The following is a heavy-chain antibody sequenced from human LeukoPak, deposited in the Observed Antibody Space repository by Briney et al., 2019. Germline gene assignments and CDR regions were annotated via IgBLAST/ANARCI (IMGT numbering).Heavy chain of an antibody. J-gene: IGHJ4*02. Sequence: ASVKVSCKASGYTFTSYAMHWVRQAPGQRLEWMGWINAGNGNTKYSQKFQGRVTITRDTSASTAYMELSSLRSEDTAVYYCAKDRGVATIFDYWGQGTLVTVSS. CDR1: GYTFTSYA. V-gene: IGHV1-3*01. CDR3: AKDRGVATIFDY. CDR2: INAGNGNT. D-gene: IGHD5-12*01.